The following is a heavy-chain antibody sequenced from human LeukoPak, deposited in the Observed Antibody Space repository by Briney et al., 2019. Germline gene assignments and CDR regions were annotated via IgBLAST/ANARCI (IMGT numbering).Heavy chain of an antibody. J-gene: IGHJ6*03. CDR1: GYTFTSYD. D-gene: IGHD3-10*01. V-gene: IGHV1-8*03. CDR3: ARIRITMVRGVMSHAYYYYMDV. CDR2: MNPNSGNT. Sequence: ASVKVSCKASGYTFTSYDINWVRQATGQGLEWMGWMNPNSGNTGYAQKFQGRVTITRNTSISTAYMELSSLRSEDTAVYYCARIRITMVRGVMSHAYYYYMDVWGKGTTVTVSS.